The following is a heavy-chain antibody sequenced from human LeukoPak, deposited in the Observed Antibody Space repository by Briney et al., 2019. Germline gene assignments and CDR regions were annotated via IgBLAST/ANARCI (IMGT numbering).Heavy chain of an antibody. J-gene: IGHJ4*02. Sequence: SETLSLTCTVSGGSISSFDYYWSWIRQPAGKGLEWIGRIYTSGSTNYNPSLKCRVTISVDTSKNQFSLKLNSVTAADTAVYYCARVTTGGYYNCWGQGTLVTVSS. CDR3: ARVTTGGYYNC. CDR1: GGSISSFDYY. CDR2: IYTSGST. D-gene: IGHD3-22*01. V-gene: IGHV4-61*02.